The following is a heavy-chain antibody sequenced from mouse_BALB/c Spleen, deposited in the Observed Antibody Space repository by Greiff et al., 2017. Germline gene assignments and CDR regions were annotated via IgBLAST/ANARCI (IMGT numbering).Heavy chain of an antibody. CDR2: IWSGGST. D-gene: IGHD4-1*01. Sequence: VQLQQSGPGLVQPSQSLSITCTVSGFSLTSYGVHWVRQSPGKGLEWLGVIWSGGSTDYNAAFISRLSISKDNSKSQVFFKMNSLQADDTAIYYCARKGNWDNFDYWGQGTTLTVSA. J-gene: IGHJ2*01. CDR3: ARKGNWDNFDY. CDR1: GFSLTSYG. V-gene: IGHV2-4-1*01.